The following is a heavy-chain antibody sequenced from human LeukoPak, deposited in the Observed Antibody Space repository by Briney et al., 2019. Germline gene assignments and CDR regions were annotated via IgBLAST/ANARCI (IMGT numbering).Heavy chain of an antibody. CDR2: ISYDGSNK. V-gene: IGHV3-30*04. Sequence: GGSLRLSCAASGFTFSSYATHWVRQAPGKGLEWVAVISYDGSNKYYADSVKGRFTISRDNSKNTLYLQMNSLRAEDTAVYYCARDSSRYSSSWCLSYWGQGTLVTVSS. D-gene: IGHD6-13*01. J-gene: IGHJ4*02. CDR3: ARDSSRYSSSWCLSY. CDR1: GFTFSSYA.